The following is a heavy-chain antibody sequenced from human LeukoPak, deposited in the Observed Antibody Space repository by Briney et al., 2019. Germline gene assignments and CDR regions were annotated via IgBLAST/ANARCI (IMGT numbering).Heavy chain of an antibody. CDR3: ARGYYTSGSH. Sequence: GGSLRLSCAASGFTFSSSWMAWVRQTPGKGLEWVANINQAGSDKNYVDSVKGRFTISRDNGKNSLYLQMNSLRAEDTALYYCARGYYTSGSHWGQGTLVIVSS. V-gene: IGHV3-7*01. J-gene: IGHJ4*02. CDR2: INQAGSDK. D-gene: IGHD3-10*01. CDR1: GFTFSSSW.